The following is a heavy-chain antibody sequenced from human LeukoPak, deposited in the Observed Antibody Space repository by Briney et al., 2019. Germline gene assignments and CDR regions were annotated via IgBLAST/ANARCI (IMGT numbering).Heavy chain of an antibody. V-gene: IGHV4-39*01. Sequence: KASETLSLTCTVSGGSISSSSYYWGWIRQPPGKGLEWIGSIYYSGSTYYNPSLKSRVTMSVDTSKNQFSLKLRSVTAADTAVYYCARQKVTAIGPLDYWGQGTLVTVSS. CDR1: GGSISSSSYY. CDR2: IYYSGST. CDR3: ARQKVTAIGPLDY. J-gene: IGHJ4*02. D-gene: IGHD2-21*02.